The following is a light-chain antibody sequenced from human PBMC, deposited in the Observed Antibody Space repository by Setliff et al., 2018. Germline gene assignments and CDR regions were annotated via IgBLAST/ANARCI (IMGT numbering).Light chain of an antibody. CDR1: SSDVGGYNY. J-gene: IGLJ1*01. CDR3: SSYSGSSTLV. CDR2: EVS. V-gene: IGLV2-14*01. Sequence: QSALTQPASVSGSPGQSITISCTGTSSDVGGYNYVSWYQQHPGKAPKLMTYEVSDRPSGVSNRFSGSRSGNTASLTISGLQAEDEADYYCSSYSGSSTLVFGTGTKVTVL.